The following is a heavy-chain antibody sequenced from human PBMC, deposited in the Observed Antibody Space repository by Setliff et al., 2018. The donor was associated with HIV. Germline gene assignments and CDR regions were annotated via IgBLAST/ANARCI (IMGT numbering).Heavy chain of an antibody. CDR3: ECYNSDDGYFDN. V-gene: IGHV4-39*07. CDR2: IYCSGST. Sequence: SETLSLTCSVSGGSFSSDSYYWGWIRQFPGKGLEWIGSIYCSGSTYYHPSLKSRVTISVDTSKNQFSLKLSSVTAADTAVYYCECYNSDDGYFDNWGQGALVTVSS. D-gene: IGHD2-8*01. CDR1: GGSFSSDSYY. J-gene: IGHJ4*02.